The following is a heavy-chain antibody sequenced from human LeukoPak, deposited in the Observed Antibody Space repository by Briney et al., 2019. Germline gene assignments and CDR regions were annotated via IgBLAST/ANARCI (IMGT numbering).Heavy chain of an antibody. Sequence: SETLSLTCTVSGGSISSSSYYWGWIRQPPGKGLEWIGSIYYSGSTYYNPSLKSRVTISVDTSKNQFSLKLSSVTAADTAVYYCARRPFYYGSGSYKDFWYFDYWGQGTLVTVSS. J-gene: IGHJ4*02. V-gene: IGHV4-39*01. CDR2: IYYSGST. CDR1: GGSISSSSYY. CDR3: ARRPFYYGSGSYKDFWYFDY. D-gene: IGHD3-10*01.